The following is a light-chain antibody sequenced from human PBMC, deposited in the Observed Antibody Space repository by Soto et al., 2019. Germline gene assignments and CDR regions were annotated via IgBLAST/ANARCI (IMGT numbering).Light chain of an antibody. V-gene: IGLV2-23*01. CDR1: SSDVGSYNL. J-gene: IGLJ1*01. CDR2: EGT. Sequence: QSALTQPASVSGSPGQSITISCTGTSSDVGSYNLVSWYQQHPGKAPQLMIYEGTKRPSGVSNRFSGSKSGNTASLTISSLQVEDEADYYCCSYAVSSTYVFGTGTKLTVL. CDR3: CSYAVSSTYV.